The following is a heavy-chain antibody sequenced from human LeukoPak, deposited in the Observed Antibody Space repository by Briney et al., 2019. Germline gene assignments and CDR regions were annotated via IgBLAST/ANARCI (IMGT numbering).Heavy chain of an antibody. CDR3: ARRNPMSGDSFDY. CDR1: GYTFSSYW. V-gene: IGHV5-51*01. D-gene: IGHD4-17*01. CDR2: VYPGDSDA. Sequence: GASLKISCRGSGYTFSSYWIAWVRQMPGKGLEWMGLVYPGDSDAKYSPSFQGQVTLSADKSINTAYLQWTSLKASDTAMYYCARRNPMSGDSFDYWGQGTLVSVSS. J-gene: IGHJ4*02.